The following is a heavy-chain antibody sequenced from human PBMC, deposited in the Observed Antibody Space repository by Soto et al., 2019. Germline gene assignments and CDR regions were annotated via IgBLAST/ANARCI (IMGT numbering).Heavy chain of an antibody. J-gene: IGHJ6*03. CDR2: ISASNGDT. CDR1: GYTFTSHG. V-gene: IGHV1-18*01. CDR3: ARMVRGSNIDNYRYMDV. Sequence: QVQLVQSGAEVKKPGASVKVSCKASGYTFTSHGISWVRQAPGQGPEWMGWISASNGDTNYAQKFQGRLIVTTDTSTSTGYMELRSVRSEDSAVYYCARMVRGSNIDNYRYMDVWGTGTTVTVSS. D-gene: IGHD3-10*01.